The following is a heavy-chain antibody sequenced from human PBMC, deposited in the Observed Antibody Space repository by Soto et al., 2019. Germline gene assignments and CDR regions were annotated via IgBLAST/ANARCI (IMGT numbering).Heavy chain of an antibody. CDR3: ASPVDCSGCSCYSRFDY. CDR1: GFTFSSYS. V-gene: IGHV3-21*01. Sequence: EVQLVESGGGLVKPGGSLRLSCAASGFTFSSYSMNWVRQAPGKGLEWVSSISSSSSYIYYADSVKGRFTISRDNAKNSLYLQMNSLRAEDTAVYYCASPVDCSGCSCYSRFDYWGQGTLVTVSS. D-gene: IGHD2-15*01. J-gene: IGHJ4*02. CDR2: ISSSSSYI.